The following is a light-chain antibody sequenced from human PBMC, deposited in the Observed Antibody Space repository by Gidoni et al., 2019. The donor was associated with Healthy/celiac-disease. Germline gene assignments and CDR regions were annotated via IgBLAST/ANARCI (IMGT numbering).Light chain of an antibody. CDR1: QSISSY. V-gene: IGKV1-39*01. CDR2: AAS. CDR3: QQSYRMYT. Sequence: DIQITQSPSSLSASVGDRVTITCRASQSISSYLNWYQQKPGKAPKLLIYAASSLQSGVPSRFSGSGSGTDFTLTISSLQPEDFATYYCQQSYRMYTFGQGTKLEIK. J-gene: IGKJ2*01.